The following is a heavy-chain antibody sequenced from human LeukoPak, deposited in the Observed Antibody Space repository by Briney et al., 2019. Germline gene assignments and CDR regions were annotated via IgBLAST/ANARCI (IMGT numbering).Heavy chain of an antibody. CDR1: GFTFSSCS. V-gene: IGHV3-21*01. Sequence: GGSLRLSCAASGFTFSSCSMNWVRQAPGKGLEWVSSISISSSYIYYADSVKGRFTISRDNAKNSLYLQMNSLRAEDTAVYYCAVMATMSAFDYWGQGTLVTVSS. J-gene: IGHJ4*02. CDR3: AVMATMSAFDY. CDR2: ISISSSYI. D-gene: IGHD5-24*01.